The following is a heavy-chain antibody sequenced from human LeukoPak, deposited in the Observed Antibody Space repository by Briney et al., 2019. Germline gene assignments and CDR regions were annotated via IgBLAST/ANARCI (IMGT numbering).Heavy chain of an antibody. CDR3: ARGTYSSGYYHYYYYGMDV. CDR2: IYYSGST. V-gene: IGHV4-61*01. J-gene: IGHJ6*02. CDR1: GGSVSSGSYY. Sequence: SETLSLTCTVSGGSVSSGSYYWSWIRQPPGKGLEWIGYIYYSGSTNYNPSLKSRVTISVDTSKNQFSLKLSSVTAAGTAVYYCARGTYSSGYYHYYYYGMDVWDQGTTVTVSS. D-gene: IGHD3-22*01.